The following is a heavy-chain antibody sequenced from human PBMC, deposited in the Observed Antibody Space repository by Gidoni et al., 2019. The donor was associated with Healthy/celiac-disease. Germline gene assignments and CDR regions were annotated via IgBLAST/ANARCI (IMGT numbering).Heavy chain of an antibody. Sequence: QVQLVESGGGVVQPGRSLRLSCAASGFTFSSDGMHWVRQAPGKGLEWVAVISYDGSNKYYADSVKGRFTISRDNSKNTLYLQMNSLRAEDTAVYYCAKAVAGTLSYFDYWGQGTLVTVSS. D-gene: IGHD6-19*01. CDR3: AKAVAGTLSYFDY. J-gene: IGHJ4*02. CDR1: GFTFSSDG. V-gene: IGHV3-30*18. CDR2: ISYDGSNK.